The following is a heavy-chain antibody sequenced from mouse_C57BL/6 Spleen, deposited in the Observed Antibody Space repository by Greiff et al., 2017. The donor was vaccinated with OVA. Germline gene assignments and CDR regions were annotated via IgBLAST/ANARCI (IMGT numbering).Heavy chain of an antibody. CDR1: GYTFTGYY. Sequence: EVQLQQSGPELVKPGASVKISCKASGYTFTGYYMNWVKQSPEKSLEWIGEINPSTGGTTYNQKFKAKATLTVDKSSSTAYMQLKSLTSEDSAVYDSATYAYGAWFAYWGQGTLVTVSA. D-gene: IGHD2-2*01. V-gene: IGHV1-42*01. CDR2: INPSTGGT. J-gene: IGHJ3*01. CDR3: ATYAYGAWFAY.